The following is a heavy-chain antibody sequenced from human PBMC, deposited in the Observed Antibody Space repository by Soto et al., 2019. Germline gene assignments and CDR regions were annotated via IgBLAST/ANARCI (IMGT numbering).Heavy chain of an antibody. CDR1: GYSFTSYW. V-gene: IGHV5-51*01. J-gene: IGHJ6*02. Sequence: PGESLKISCKGSGYSFTSYWIGWVRQMPGKGLEWMGIIYPGDSDTRYSPSFQGQVTISADKSISTAYLQWSSLKASDTAMYYCARHVTVVVPAAIPTYYYYGMDVWGQGTTVTVSS. CDR3: ARHVTVVVPAAIPTYYYYGMDV. D-gene: IGHD2-2*02. CDR2: IYPGDSDT.